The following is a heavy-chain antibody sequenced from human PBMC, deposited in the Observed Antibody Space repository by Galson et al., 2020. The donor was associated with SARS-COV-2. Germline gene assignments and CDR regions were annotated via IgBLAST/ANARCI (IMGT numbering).Heavy chain of an antibody. CDR3: ATPIVGGTFDY. J-gene: IGHJ4*02. D-gene: IGHD1-26*01. V-gene: IGHV1-8*01. CDR1: GYTFSSYD. Sequence: ASVKVPCKASGYTFSSYDINCVRQAPGQGLQWMGWMNPNSGNSGHAQKFQGRVTMTRNTYISTAYMELSSLRSEDTAVYYCATPIVGGTFDYWGQGTLVAVSS. CDR2: MNPNSGNS.